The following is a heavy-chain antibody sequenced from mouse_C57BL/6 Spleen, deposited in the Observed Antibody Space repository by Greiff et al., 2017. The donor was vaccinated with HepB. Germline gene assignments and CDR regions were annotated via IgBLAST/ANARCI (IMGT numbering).Heavy chain of an antibody. Sequence: QVQLQQSGAELVKPGASVKMSCKASGYTFTSYWITWVKQRPGQGLEWIGDIYPGSGSTNYNEKFKSKATLSVDTSSSTAYMQLSSLTSEDSAVYYWARRAYGSSPSFAYWGQGTLVTVSA. CDR1: GYTFTSYW. V-gene: IGHV1-55*01. J-gene: IGHJ3*01. CDR3: ARRAYGSSPSFAY. D-gene: IGHD1-1*01. CDR2: IYPGSGST.